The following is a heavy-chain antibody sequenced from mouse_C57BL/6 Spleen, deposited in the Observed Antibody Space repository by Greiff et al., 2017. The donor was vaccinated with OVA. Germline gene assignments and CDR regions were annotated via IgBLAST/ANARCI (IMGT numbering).Heavy chain of an antibody. V-gene: IGHV5-17*01. CDR3: ARGRITTVVAPAY. CDR1: GFTFSDYG. CDR2: ISSGSSTI. Sequence: EVKLMESGGGLVKPGGSLKLSCAASGFTFSDYGMHWVRQAPEQGLEWVAYISSGSSTIYYADTVKGRFTISRDNAKNTLFLPMTSLRSEDTAMYYCARGRITTVVAPAYWGQGTLVTVSA. D-gene: IGHD1-1*01. J-gene: IGHJ3*01.